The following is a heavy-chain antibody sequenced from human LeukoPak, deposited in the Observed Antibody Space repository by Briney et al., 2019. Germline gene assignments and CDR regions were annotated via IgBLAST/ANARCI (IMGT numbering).Heavy chain of an antibody. V-gene: IGHV4-39*07. J-gene: IGHJ6*03. CDR1: GGSISSSSYY. Sequence: SETLSLTCTVSGGSISSSSYYWGWIRQPPGKELEWIGSIYYSGTTYYNPSLKSRVTISVDTSKNQFSLKLSSVTAADTAVYYCARVRAYCSSTSCYTDYYYYMDVWGKGTTVTVSS. CDR2: IYYSGTT. D-gene: IGHD2-2*02. CDR3: ARVRAYCSSTSCYTDYYYYMDV.